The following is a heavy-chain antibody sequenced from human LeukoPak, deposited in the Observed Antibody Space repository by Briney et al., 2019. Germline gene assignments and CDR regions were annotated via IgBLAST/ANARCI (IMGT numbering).Heavy chain of an antibody. CDR2: INPNSGGT. J-gene: IGHJ6*02. D-gene: IGHD6-19*01. CDR3: ARHAASSGWYSGYYDMDV. V-gene: IGHV1-2*02. CDR1: GYTFTGYY. Sequence: ASVKVSCKASGYTFTGYYMHWVRQAPGQGLEWMGWINPNSGGTNYAQKFQGRVTMTRDTSISTAYMELSRLRSDDTAVYYCARHAASSGWYSGYYDMDVWGQGTTVTVSS.